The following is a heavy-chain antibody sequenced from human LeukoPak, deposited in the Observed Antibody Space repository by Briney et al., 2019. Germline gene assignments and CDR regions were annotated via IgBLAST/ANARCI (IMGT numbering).Heavy chain of an antibody. D-gene: IGHD3-16*01. Sequence: PGGSPRLSCAPSGFTFSSYWMSWVRQAPGKGLEWVANIKQDGSEKYYVDSVKGRFTISRDNAQNSLYLQMNSLRAEDTAVYYCARDYRGGTWFDPWGQGTLVTVSS. CDR3: ARDYRGGTWFDP. CDR1: GFTFSSYW. CDR2: IKQDGSEK. J-gene: IGHJ5*02. V-gene: IGHV3-7*01.